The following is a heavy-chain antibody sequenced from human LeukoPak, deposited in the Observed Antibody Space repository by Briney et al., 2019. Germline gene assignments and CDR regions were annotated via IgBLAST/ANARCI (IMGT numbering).Heavy chain of an antibody. CDR2: INQDGSVK. V-gene: IGHV3-7*01. Sequence: GGSLRLSCAASGFTFSSYWMSWVRQAPGKGLEWVANINQDGSVKYYVDSVKGRFTISRDNAKNSLYLQMSSLRAEDTALYYCARGDGGETTNGGYYFNYWGQGTLVTVSS. CDR3: ARGDGGETTNGGYYFNY. J-gene: IGHJ4*02. CDR1: GFTFSSYW. D-gene: IGHD2-8*01.